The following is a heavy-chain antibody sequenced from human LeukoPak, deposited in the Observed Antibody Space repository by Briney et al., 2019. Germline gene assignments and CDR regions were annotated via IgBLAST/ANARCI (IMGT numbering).Heavy chain of an antibody. CDR3: ARSTRYYSSTKYYDYFDQ. CDR1: GFTFSSYW. V-gene: IGHV3-74*01. D-gene: IGHD2-2*01. Sequence: PGGSLRLSCAASGFTFSSYWIHWVRQAPGKGLVWVSHINTDGSGTRYADSVKGRFTISRDNAKNTLYLQMNSLRAEDTAVYYCARSTRYYSSTKYYDYFDQWGQGTLVTVSS. J-gene: IGHJ4*02. CDR2: INTDGSGT.